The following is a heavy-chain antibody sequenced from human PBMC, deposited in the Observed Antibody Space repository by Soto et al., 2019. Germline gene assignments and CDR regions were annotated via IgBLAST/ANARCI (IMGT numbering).Heavy chain of an antibody. D-gene: IGHD5-12*01. CDR2: FDPEDGET. CDR3: ATSGSTIAKYYYYYGMDV. CDR1: GYTLTELS. J-gene: IGHJ6*02. Sequence: QVQLVPSGAEVKKPGASVKVSCKVSGYTLTELSMHWVRQAPGKGLEWMGGFDPEDGETIYAQKFQGRVTMTEDTSTDTAYMELSSLRSEDTAVYYCATSGSTIAKYYYYYGMDVWGQGTTVTVSS. V-gene: IGHV1-24*01.